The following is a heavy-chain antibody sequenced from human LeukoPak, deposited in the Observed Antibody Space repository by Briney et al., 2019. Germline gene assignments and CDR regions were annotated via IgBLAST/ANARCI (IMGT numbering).Heavy chain of an antibody. J-gene: IGHJ5*02. CDR3: ARVIAAAGTQNWFDH. CDR2: ISAYNGNT. D-gene: IGHD6-13*01. CDR1: GYTFTTYG. V-gene: IGHV1-18*01. Sequence: GASVKVSCKASGYTFTTYGVSWVRQAPGQGPEWMGWISAYNGNTNYAQKLQGRVTMTTDTSTSTAYMELRRLRSDDTAVYYCARVIAAAGTQNWFDHWGQGTLVTVSS.